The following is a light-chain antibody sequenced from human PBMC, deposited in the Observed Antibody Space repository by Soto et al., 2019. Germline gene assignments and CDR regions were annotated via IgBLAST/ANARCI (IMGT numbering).Light chain of an antibody. V-gene: IGKV3-11*01. CDR1: QSISSY. Sequence: EIVLTQSPATLSLSPGERATLSCRASQSISSYLAWYQQKPGQAPRLLIYDSSNRATGIPARFSGSGSVTDFTLTISSLEPEDFAVYYCQQRSNGPAFTVGQGTKLEIK. CDR2: DSS. J-gene: IGKJ2*01. CDR3: QQRSNGPAFT.